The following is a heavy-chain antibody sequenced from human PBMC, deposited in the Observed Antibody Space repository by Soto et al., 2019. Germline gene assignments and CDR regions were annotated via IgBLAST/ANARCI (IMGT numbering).Heavy chain of an antibody. D-gene: IGHD6-19*01. V-gene: IGHV1-2*04. CDR1: GYTFTGYY. Sequence: ASVKVSCKASGYTFTGYYMHWVRQAPGQGLEWMGWINPNSGGTNYAQKFQGWVTMTRDTSISTAYMELGRLRSDDTAVYYCARERVAVAGLAFDIWGQGTMVTVSS. CDR3: ARERVAVAGLAFDI. CDR2: INPNSGGT. J-gene: IGHJ3*02.